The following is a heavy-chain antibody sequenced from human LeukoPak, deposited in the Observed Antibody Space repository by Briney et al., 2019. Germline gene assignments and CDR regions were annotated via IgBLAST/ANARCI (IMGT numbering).Heavy chain of an antibody. CDR1: GFTFSSYS. D-gene: IGHD4-17*01. J-gene: IGHJ3*02. Sequence: PGGSLRLSCAASGFTFSSYSMNWVRQAPGKGLEWVSYISSSSSTIYYADSVKGRFTISRDNAKNSLYLQMNSLRAEDTAVYYCARDNGDYGGGALDIWGQGTMVTVSS. CDR2: ISSSSSTI. V-gene: IGHV3-48*04. CDR3: ARDNGDYGGGALDI.